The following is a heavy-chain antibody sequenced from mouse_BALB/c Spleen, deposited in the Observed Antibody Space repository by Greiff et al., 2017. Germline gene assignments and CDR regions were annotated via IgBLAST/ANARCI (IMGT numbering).Heavy chain of an antibody. J-gene: IGHJ4*01. CDR1: GFTFSSYG. V-gene: IGHV5-6*01. CDR3: ARQGWDGYAMDY. D-gene: IGHD4-1*01. Sequence: EVQGVESGGDLVKPGGSLKLSCAASGFTFSSYGMSWVRQTPDQRLEWVATISSGGSYTYYPDSVKGRFTISRDNAKNTLYLQMSSLKSEDTAMYYCARQGWDGYAMDYWGQGTSVTVSS. CDR2: ISSGGSYT.